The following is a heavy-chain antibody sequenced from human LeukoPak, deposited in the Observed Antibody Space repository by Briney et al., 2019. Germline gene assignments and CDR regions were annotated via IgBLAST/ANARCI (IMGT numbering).Heavy chain of an antibody. CDR1: RDSVSGNSAA. CDR3: ARGSWGEMARVSAFDI. Sequence: SQALSLTCAMSRDSVSGNSAAWNSIRQSASRCLGWLVRTYYRAKWYNDYAVSVNSRIIINPDTSKNQFSLQLNSVTPEDTAVYYCARGSWGEMARVSAFDIWGQGTMVTVSS. V-gene: IGHV6-1*01. CDR2: TYYRAKWYN. D-gene: IGHD5-24*01. J-gene: IGHJ3*02.